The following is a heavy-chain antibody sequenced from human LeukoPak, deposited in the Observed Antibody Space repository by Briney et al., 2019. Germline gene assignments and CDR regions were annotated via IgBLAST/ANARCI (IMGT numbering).Heavy chain of an antibody. CDR2: IYSDDRT. D-gene: IGHD3-22*01. J-gene: IGHJ4*02. Sequence: PGGSLRLSCAVSGFTASSNYMSWVRQAPGKGLEWVSVIYSDDRTYYADSVKGRFSISRHTSKKTLYLQMNSLRGEDTAVYSCARGDSSGYYSSFDYWGQGTLVTVSS. CDR3: ARGDSSGYYSSFDY. V-gene: IGHV3-53*04. CDR1: GFTASSNY.